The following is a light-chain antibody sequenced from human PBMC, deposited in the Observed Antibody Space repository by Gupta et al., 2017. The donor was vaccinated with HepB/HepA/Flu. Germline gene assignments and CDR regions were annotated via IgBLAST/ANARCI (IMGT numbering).Light chain of an antibody. CDR1: QSVLYSSNNKNY. Sequence: DIVVTQSLDSLSMSLGEKATINCKSSQSVLYSSNNKNYLAWYQQKPGQPPKLLIFWASTRESGVPDRFSGSGSGTDFTLTISSLQAEDVAVYYCQQYYSTPRTFGQGTKVEIK. CDR2: WAS. V-gene: IGKV4-1*01. J-gene: IGKJ1*01. CDR3: QQYYSTPRT.